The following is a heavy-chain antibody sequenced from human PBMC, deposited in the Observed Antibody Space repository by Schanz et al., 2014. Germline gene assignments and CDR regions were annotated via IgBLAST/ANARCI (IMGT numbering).Heavy chain of an antibody. CDR2: IGGSGDST. V-gene: IGHV3-23*01. CDR1: GFTFSTYA. J-gene: IGHJ4*02. Sequence: EAQLLESGGGLVQPGGSLRLSCSASGFTFSTYAMSWVRQAPGKGLEWVSGIGGSGDSTHYADSVKGRFIISRDNSKNTLYLQVNSLRAEDTAVYYCAKHVRSLTGNDYWGQGTLVNVSS. CDR3: AKHVRSLTGNDY. D-gene: IGHD3-9*01.